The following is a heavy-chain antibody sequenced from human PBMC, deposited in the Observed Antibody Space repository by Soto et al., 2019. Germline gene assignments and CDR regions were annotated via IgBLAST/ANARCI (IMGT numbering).Heavy chain of an antibody. J-gene: IGHJ3*02. D-gene: IGHD5-12*01. CDR2: ISAYNGNR. V-gene: IGHV1-18*01. Sequence: QGHLLQSGDEVKTPGPSVRVSCRASGYPFTSYGISWVRQAPGQGLEWVAWISAYNGNRDTAQKFQGRVTMTLDTSTDTAHMELGDLTSADTGVYYCARGRIVASIHDAFEIWGQGTKVTVSS. CDR3: ARGRIVASIHDAFEI. CDR1: GYPFTSYG.